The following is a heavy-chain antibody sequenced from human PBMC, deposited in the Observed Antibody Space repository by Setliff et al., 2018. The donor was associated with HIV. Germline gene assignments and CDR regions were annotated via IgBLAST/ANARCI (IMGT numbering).Heavy chain of an antibody. D-gene: IGHD1-1*01. V-gene: IGHV3-74*01. J-gene: IGHJ6*03. Sequence: PGGSLRLSCAASGFTFTNYWMHWVRQAPGKGLVWVSRINGDGTDTIYADSVKGRFSMSRDNAKNTLYLQMNSLRAEDSAVYFCARVDWNHFFYYMDVWGRGTTVTVSS. CDR3: ARVDWNHFFYYMDV. CDR2: INGDGTDT. CDR1: GFTFTNYW.